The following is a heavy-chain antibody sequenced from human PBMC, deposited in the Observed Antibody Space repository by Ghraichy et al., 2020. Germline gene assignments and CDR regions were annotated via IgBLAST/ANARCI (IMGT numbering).Heavy chain of an antibody. J-gene: IGHJ5*02. CDR3: ARYNSANNWFDP. Sequence: ASVKVSCKASGYTFTGYYMHWVRQAPGQGLEWMGWINPNSGGTNYAQKFQGRVTMTRDTSISTAYMELSRLRSDDTAVYYCARYNSANNWFDPWGQGNLVTVSS. CDR2: INPNSGGT. D-gene: IGHD5-24*01. V-gene: IGHV1-2*02. CDR1: GYTFTGYY.